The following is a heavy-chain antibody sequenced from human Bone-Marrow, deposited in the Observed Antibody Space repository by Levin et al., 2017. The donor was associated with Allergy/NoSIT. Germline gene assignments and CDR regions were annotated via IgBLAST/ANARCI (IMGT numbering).Heavy chain of an antibody. J-gene: IGHJ4*02. V-gene: IGHV4-39*01. D-gene: IGHD5-12*01. Sequence: SSETLSLTCTVSGGSISDGTFYWGWIRQPPGKGLEWIGNIFYTGGTYYNPSLKSRATISVETSENQFSLKLSSVTAADTAVYFCAGDRGYSGYDSFDDWGQGTLVTVSS. CDR3: AGDRGYSGYDSFDD. CDR1: GGSISDGTFY. CDR2: IFYTGGT.